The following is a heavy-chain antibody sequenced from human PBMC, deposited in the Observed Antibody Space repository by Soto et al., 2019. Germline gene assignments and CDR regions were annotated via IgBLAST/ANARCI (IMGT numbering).Heavy chain of an antibody. Sequence: GGSLRLSCAGSGFTFSTSWMHWVRQAPGRGLEWVAQVNQDGSQKHYVDSVKGRFTISRDNAKNLMYLQMSSLGAEDTALYYCVKSMDVWGQGTTVTVSS. CDR2: VNQDGSQK. V-gene: IGHV3-7*01. CDR3: VKSMDV. J-gene: IGHJ6*02. CDR1: GFTFSTSW.